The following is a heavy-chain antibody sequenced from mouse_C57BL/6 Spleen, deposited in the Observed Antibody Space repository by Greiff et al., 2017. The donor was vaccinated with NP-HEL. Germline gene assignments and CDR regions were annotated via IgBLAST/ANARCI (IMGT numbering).Heavy chain of an antibody. Sequence: EVKLMESGPGLVKPSQSLSLTCSVTGYSITSGYYWNWIRQFPGNKLEWMGYISYDGSNNYNPSLKNRISITRDTSKNQFFLKLNSVTTEDTATYYCARGSSYHYWYFDVWGTGTTVTVSS. J-gene: IGHJ1*03. D-gene: IGHD1-1*01. V-gene: IGHV3-6*01. CDR2: ISYDGSN. CDR3: ARGSSYHYWYFDV. CDR1: GYSITSGYY.